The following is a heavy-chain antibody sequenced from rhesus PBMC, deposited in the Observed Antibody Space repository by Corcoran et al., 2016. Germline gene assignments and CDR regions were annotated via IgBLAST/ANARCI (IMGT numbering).Heavy chain of an antibody. J-gene: IGHJ4*01. Sequence: QVQLVQSGAEIKQPGASVKLSCKASGYTCTSYYMHWVRQAPGQGLEWIVRISPYNGNKGYAQTCQGRVPITTDTSTSTGYMELSSLRSEDTAVYYCTGALNTVDLFDYWGQGVLVTVSS. CDR1: GYTCTSYY. CDR3: TGALNTVDLFDY. D-gene: IGHD4-23*01. CDR2: ISPYNGNK. V-gene: IGHV1-1*01.